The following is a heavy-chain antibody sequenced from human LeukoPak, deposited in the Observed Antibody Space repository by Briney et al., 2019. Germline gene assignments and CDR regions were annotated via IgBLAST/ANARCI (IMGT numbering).Heavy chain of an antibody. CDR3: ARYIVSYPHDAFDI. Sequence: PSETLSLTCTVSSGSFRTYYWSWIRQPPGKGLEWIGYIYYSGSTSYNPSLKSRVTISVDTSKKQFSLKLSSVTAADTAFYYCARYIVSYPHDAFDIWGQGTMVTVSS. V-gene: IGHV4-59*01. CDR1: SGSFRTYY. J-gene: IGHJ3*02. CDR2: IYYSGST. D-gene: IGHD1-26*01.